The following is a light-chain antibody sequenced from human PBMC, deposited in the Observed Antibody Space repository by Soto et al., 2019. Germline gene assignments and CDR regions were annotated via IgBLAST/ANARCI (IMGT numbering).Light chain of an antibody. CDR1: QGISNY. CDR2: VAS. J-gene: IGKJ1*01. Sequence: DIPMTQSPSSLSASVGDRVTITCRASQGISNYLAWYQQQPGKVPKLLIYVASTLQSGVPSRFSGSGSGTDFTLTISSLQLEDVATYYCQKYNSAPWTFGQGTKLEIK. V-gene: IGKV1-27*01. CDR3: QKYNSAPWT.